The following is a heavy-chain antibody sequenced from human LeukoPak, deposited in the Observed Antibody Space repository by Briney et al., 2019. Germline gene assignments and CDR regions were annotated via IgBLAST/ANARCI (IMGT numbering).Heavy chain of an antibody. V-gene: IGHV3-53*01. CDR1: GFTASSNS. D-gene: IGHD2-15*01. J-gene: IGHJ4*02. Sequence: GGSLRLSCTVSGFTASSNSMSWVRQAPGKGLEWVSFIYSDNTHYSDSVKGRFTISRDNSKNTLYLQMNSLRAEDTAVYYCAREVMVAAPDYWGQGTLVTVSS. CDR2: IYSDNT. CDR3: AREVMVAAPDY.